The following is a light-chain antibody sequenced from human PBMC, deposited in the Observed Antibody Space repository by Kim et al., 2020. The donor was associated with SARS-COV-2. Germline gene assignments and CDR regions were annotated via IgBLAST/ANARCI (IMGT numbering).Light chain of an antibody. CDR1: QSVSSSY. J-gene: IGKJ5*01. V-gene: IGKV3-20*01. Sequence: SPGERATRSCRASQSVSSSYLAWYQQKAGQAPRLLIYGASSRATGIPDRFSGSGSGTDFTLTISRLEPEDFAVYYCQQYDSSPITFGQGTRLEIK. CDR3: QQYDSSPIT. CDR2: GAS.